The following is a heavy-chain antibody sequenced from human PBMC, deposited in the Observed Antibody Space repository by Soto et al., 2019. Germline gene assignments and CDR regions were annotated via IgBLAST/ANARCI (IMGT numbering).Heavy chain of an antibody. D-gene: IGHD3-3*01. CDR2: ISSSSSTI. CDR1: GFTFSSYS. V-gene: IGHV3-48*02. Sequence: GGSLRLSCAASGFTFSSYSMNWVRQAPGKGLEWVSYISSSSSTIYYADSVKGRFTISRDNAKNSLYLQMNSLRDEDTAVYYCARDPESSTIFGVVIHYGMDVWGQGTTVTVFS. J-gene: IGHJ6*02. CDR3: ARDPESSTIFGVVIHYGMDV.